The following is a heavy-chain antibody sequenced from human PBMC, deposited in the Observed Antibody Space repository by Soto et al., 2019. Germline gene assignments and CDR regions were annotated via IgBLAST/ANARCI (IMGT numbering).Heavy chain of an antibody. Sequence: QVQLQESGPGLVKPSQTLSLTCTVSGGSFSSGGYYWSWLRQQPGKGLEWIGYIYYSGSTYYNPFLKSRVTISVDTSKNQCSLKLSSVTAVDTAVYYCARTLRDYGGNSCWFDPWGQGTLVTGSS. CDR1: GGSFSSGGYY. J-gene: IGHJ5*02. D-gene: IGHD4-17*01. CDR3: ARTLRDYGGNSCWFDP. V-gene: IGHV4-31*03. CDR2: IYYSGST.